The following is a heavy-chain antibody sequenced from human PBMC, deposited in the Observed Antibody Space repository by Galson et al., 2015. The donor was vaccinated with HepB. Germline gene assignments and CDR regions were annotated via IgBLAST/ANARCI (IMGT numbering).Heavy chain of an antibody. CDR2: IDPSDSYT. D-gene: IGHD6-13*01. J-gene: IGHJ6*02. V-gene: IGHV5-10-1*01. CDR3: ARSRGSSSWPYYYYYGMDV. CDR1: GYSFTSYW. Sequence: QSGAEVKKPGESLRISCKGSGYSFTSYWISWVRQMPGKGLEWMGRIDPSDSYTNYSPSFQGHVTISADKSISTAYLQWSSLKASDTAMYYCARSRGSSSWPYYYYYGMDVWGQGTTVTVSS.